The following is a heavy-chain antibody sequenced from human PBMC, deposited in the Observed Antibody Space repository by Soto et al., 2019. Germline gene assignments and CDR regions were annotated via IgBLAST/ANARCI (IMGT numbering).Heavy chain of an antibody. V-gene: IGHV3-23*01. J-gene: IGHJ5*01. CDR3: VKGGWLDF. CDR1: GFSFSHVE. CDR2: ISGDSVRT. Sequence: EVQLLESGGGLVQPGGYLRLSCAASGFSFSHVEMSWVRQAPGRGLEWVSFISGDSVRTNYADAVKGRLTISRDNAKHTLYLKMNSLTADDTADYACVKGGWLDFWGQGTLVTVSS. D-gene: IGHD3-16*01.